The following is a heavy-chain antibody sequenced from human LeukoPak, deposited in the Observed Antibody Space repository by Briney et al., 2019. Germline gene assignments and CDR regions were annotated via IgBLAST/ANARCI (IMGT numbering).Heavy chain of an antibody. CDR1: GFTFSNYW. Sequence: GGSLRLSCAGSGFTFSNYWIHWVRQAPGKGLEWVANIEEHGSQKYYVDSVKGRFTISRDNAQNSVFLQMNSLRAEDTAVYYCARDWAYGWDYWGQGTLVTVSS. CDR2: IEEHGSQK. J-gene: IGHJ4*02. D-gene: IGHD2-15*01. CDR3: ARDWAYGWDY. V-gene: IGHV3-7*04.